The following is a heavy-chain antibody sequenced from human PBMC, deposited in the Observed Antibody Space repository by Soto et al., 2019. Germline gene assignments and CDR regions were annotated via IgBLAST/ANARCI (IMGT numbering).Heavy chain of an antibody. V-gene: IGHV4-61*01. D-gene: IGHD2-15*01. J-gene: IGHJ1*01. Sequence: QVQLQESGPGLVKPSETLSLTCTVSGGSVSSGSYYWSWIRQPPGKGLEWIGYIYYSGSTNYNPSLKSRVAISVDTSKNQFSLKLSSVTAADTAVYYCARGGYSGTWWHWGQGTLVTVSS. CDR2: IYYSGST. CDR3: ARGGYSGTWWH. CDR1: GGSVSSGSYY.